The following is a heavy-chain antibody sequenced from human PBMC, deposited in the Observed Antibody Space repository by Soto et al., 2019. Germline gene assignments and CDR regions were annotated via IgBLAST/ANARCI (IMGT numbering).Heavy chain of an antibody. Sequence: ASVKVSCKASGGTFSGYDIYWVRQAPGKRLEWMGWINAGNGNTKYSQKFQGRVTITRDTSASTAYMELSSLRSEDTAVYYCARVYYDSSGHAGGMDVWGQGTTVTVSS. J-gene: IGHJ6*02. D-gene: IGHD3-22*01. CDR3: ARVYYDSSGHAGGMDV. V-gene: IGHV1-3*01. CDR2: INAGNGNT. CDR1: GGTFSGYD.